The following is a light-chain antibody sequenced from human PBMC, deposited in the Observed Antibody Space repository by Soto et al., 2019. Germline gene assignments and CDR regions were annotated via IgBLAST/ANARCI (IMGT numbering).Light chain of an antibody. CDR1: QTISSW. V-gene: IGKV1-5*03. CDR2: KAS. CDR3: QHDNSYSEA. J-gene: IGKJ1*01. Sequence: DIQMTQSPSTLSGSVGDRVTITCRASQTISSWLARYQQKPGKAPKLLIYKASTLKSGVPSRFSGSGSGTEFNLTISSLQPDDFATYYCQHDNSYSEAFGQGTKVEL.